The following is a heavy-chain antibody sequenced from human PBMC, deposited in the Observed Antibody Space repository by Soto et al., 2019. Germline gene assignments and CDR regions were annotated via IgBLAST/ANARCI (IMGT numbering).Heavy chain of an antibody. J-gene: IGHJ6*02. D-gene: IGHD6-25*01. Sequence: SETLSLTCTVSGGSISSYYWSWIRQPPGKGLEWIGYIYYSGSTNYNPSLKSRVTISVDTSKNQFSLKLSSVTAADTAVYYCARVVAAPRGYYYYGMDVWGQGTTVTVS. CDR3: ARVVAAPRGYYYYGMDV. V-gene: IGHV4-59*01. CDR2: IYYSGST. CDR1: GGSISSYY.